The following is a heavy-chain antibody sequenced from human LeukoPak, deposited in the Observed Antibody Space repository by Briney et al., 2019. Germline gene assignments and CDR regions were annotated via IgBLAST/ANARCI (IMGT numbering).Heavy chain of an antibody. CDR1: GDSFSSVTDY. CDR2: GDYSGGT. D-gene: IGHD6-19*01. CDR3: AGERGEEYSSGWYKRNYFDN. J-gene: IGHJ4*02. Sequence: SETLSLTCTVSGDSFSSVTDYWAWIRQPPGRGLEWIASGDYSGGTYYNPSLESRVAISADMSKNQFSLKLTSVTGADTAVYYCAGERGEEYSSGWYKRNYFDNWGQGIRVTVSS. V-gene: IGHV4-39*07.